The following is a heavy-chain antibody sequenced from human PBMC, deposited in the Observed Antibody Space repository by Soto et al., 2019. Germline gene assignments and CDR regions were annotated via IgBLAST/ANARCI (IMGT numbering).Heavy chain of an antibody. CDR1: GGSISSYY. V-gene: IGHV4-59*01. J-gene: IGHJ4*02. Sequence: SETLSLTCTVSGGSISSYYWSWIRQPPGKGLEWIGYIYYSGSTNYNPSLKSRVTISVDTSKNQFSLELSSVTAAETAVYYCARGGNDFWSGYYYYFDYWGQGPMITV. D-gene: IGHD3-3*01. CDR2: IYYSGST. CDR3: ARGGNDFWSGYYYYFDY.